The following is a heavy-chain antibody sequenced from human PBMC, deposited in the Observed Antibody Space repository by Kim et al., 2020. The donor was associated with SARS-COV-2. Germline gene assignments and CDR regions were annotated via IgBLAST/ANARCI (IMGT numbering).Heavy chain of an antibody. V-gene: IGHV3-33*01. D-gene: IGHD2-21*01. CDR2: IWYDGSQK. CDR3: ARDGSYYRGGAYFHRPFDS. CDR1: GFTFENFG. Sequence: GGSLRLFCTASGFTFENFGMHWLRQAPGKGLEWVSVIWYDGSQKYYVDSVKGRFTISRDNSKNKLFLQMSSLRVEDTAVYYCARDGSYYRGGAYFHRPFDSWGQGVPVTVSS. J-gene: IGHJ4*02.